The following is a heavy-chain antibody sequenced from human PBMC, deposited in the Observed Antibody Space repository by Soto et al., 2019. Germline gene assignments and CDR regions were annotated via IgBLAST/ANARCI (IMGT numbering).Heavy chain of an antibody. CDR2: IYYSGST. V-gene: IGHV4-39*01. D-gene: IGHD3-3*01. J-gene: IGHJ6*02. CDR3: ARLSGVVTHYYYYGMDV. CDR1: GGSISSSSYY. Sequence: PSETLSLTCTVSGGSISSSSYYWGWIRQPPGKGLEWIGSIYYSGSTYYNPSLKSRVTISVDTSKNQFSLKLSSVTAADTAVYYCARLSGVVTHYYYYGMDVWGQGTTVTVSS.